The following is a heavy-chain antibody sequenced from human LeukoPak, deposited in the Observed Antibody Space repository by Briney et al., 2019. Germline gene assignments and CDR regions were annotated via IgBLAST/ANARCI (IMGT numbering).Heavy chain of an antibody. J-gene: IGHJ4*02. CDR3: ARHSSGGGSYVRNFDY. Sequence: GEALKISCKGSGYSFTCYWIGLGRHMPRKSVELMGIIYPRDSDTRYSPYFQGQVTISADKSISTAYLQWSSLKASDTAMYYCARHSSGGGSYVRNFDYWGQGTLVTVSS. D-gene: IGHD1-26*01. CDR2: IYPRDSDT. V-gene: IGHV5-51*01. CDR1: GYSFTCYW.